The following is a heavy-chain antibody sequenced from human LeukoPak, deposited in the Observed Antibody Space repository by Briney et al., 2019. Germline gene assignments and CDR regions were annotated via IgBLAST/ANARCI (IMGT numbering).Heavy chain of an antibody. J-gene: IGHJ5*02. V-gene: IGHV3-23*01. D-gene: IGHD2-8*01. CDR1: GFALTSYA. CDR2: ISISGVST. CDR3: ARCMVLRQGWCNWFAP. Sequence: GGSLRLSCAASGFALTSYAMSWVRQAPGQGLEWFSSISISGVSTYYADSVKGRFTISRDNSENTLHLQMNSLRVEDTAIYFCARCMVLRQGWCNWFAPWGQGTLVTVSS.